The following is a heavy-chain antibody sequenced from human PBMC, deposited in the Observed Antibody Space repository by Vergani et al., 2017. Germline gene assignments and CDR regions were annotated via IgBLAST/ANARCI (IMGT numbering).Heavy chain of an antibody. V-gene: IGHV1-18*01. CDR3: ARDSLLWFGEFFPLDY. Sequence: VQLVQSGAEVRKPGASVKVSCKASNYKFINYGFSWVRQAPGQGLEWMGWISAYNGNTNYAQKFQGRVSMTADTSTTTAYMELRSLRSDDTAVYYCARDSLLWFGEFFPLDYWGQGTLVTVSS. CDR1: NYKFINYG. D-gene: IGHD3-10*01. J-gene: IGHJ4*02. CDR2: ISAYNGNT.